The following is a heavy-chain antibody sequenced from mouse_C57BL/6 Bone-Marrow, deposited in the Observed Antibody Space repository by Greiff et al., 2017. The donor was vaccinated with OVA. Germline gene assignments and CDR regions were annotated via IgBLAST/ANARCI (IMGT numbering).Heavy chain of an antibody. D-gene: IGHD1-1*01. CDR3: ARAYYYGSHFDD. V-gene: IGHV14-3*01. CDR2: IDPANGNT. J-gene: IGHJ2*01. Sequence: VQLQQSVAELVRPGASVKLSCTASGFTIKNTYMHWVKQRPEQGLEWIGRIDPANGNTKYAPKFQGKATITADTSSNTAYLQLSSLTSEDTAIYCCARAYYYGSHFDDWGEGTTLTVSS. CDR1: GFTIKNTY.